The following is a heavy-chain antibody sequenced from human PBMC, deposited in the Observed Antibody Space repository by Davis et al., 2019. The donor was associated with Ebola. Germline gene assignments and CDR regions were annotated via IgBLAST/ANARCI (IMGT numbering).Heavy chain of an antibody. CDR1: GFTFSSYG. CDR3: ARSVDTPVVPYFDS. J-gene: IGHJ4*02. D-gene: IGHD5-18*01. Sequence: PGGSLRLSCAASGFTFSSYGMHWVRQAPGKGLEWVAVISYDGSNKYYADSVKGRFTISRDNSKNTQYLEMNRLRAEDTAVYYCARSVDTPVVPYFDSWGQGALVTVSS. CDR2: ISYDGSNK. V-gene: IGHV3-30*03.